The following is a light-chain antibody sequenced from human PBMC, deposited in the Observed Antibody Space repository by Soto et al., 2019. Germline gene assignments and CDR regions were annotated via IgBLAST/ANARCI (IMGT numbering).Light chain of an antibody. V-gene: IGLV4-69*01. Sequence: QPVLTQSPSASASLGASVKLTCTLSSGHSIYAISWHQQQPEKGPRYLMKLNSDGSHSKGDGIPDRFSGSSSGAERYLTISSLQSEDEADYYCQTWGSANVLFGGGTKLTVL. CDR2: LNSDGSH. J-gene: IGLJ2*01. CDR1: SGHSIYA. CDR3: QTWGSANVL.